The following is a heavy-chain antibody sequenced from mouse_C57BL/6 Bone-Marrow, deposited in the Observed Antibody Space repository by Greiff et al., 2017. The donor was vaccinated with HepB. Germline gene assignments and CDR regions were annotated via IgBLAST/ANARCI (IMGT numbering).Heavy chain of an antibody. CDR3: ARVTDAMDY. CDR1: GFTFSSYA. Sequence: EVHLVESGGGLVKPGGSLKLSCAASGFTFSSYAMSWVRQTPEKRLEWVATISDGGSYTYYPDNVKGRFTISRDNAKNNLYLQMSHLKSEDTAMYYCARVTDAMDYWGQGTSVTVSS. J-gene: IGHJ4*01. D-gene: IGHD1-1*01. CDR2: ISDGGSYT. V-gene: IGHV5-4*01.